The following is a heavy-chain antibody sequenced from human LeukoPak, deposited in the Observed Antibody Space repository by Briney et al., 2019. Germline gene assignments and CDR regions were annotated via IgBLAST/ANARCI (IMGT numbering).Heavy chain of an antibody. D-gene: IGHD5-24*01. V-gene: IGHV3-21*01. CDR2: ISSSSSYI. J-gene: IGHJ6*03. Sequence: GGSLRLSCAASGFTFSNYNMNWVGQAPGKGLEWVSSISSSSSYIYYADSVKGRFTISRDNAKNSLYLQMNSLRAEDTGVYYCARSEMGYYNYYMDVWGKGTTVTVSS. CDR3: ARSEMGYYNYYMDV. CDR1: GFTFSNYN.